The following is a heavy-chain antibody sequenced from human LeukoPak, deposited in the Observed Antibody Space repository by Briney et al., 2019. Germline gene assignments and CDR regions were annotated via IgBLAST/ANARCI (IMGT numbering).Heavy chain of an antibody. CDR3: ARDQKVGATHYFGMDV. CDR1: GYTFTSYG. CDR2: ISAYNGNT. D-gene: IGHD1-26*01. V-gene: IGHV1-18*01. Sequence: ASVKVSCKASGYTFTSYGISWVRQAPGQGLEWMGWISAYNGNTNYAQKLQGRVTMTTDTSTSTAYMELRSLRSDDTAVYYCARDQKVGATHYFGMDVWGQGTTVTVSS. J-gene: IGHJ6*02.